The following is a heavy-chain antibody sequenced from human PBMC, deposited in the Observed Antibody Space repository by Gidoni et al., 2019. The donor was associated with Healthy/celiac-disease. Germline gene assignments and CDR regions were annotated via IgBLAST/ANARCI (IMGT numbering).Heavy chain of an antibody. CDR2: ISYDGSNK. D-gene: IGHD2-15*01. Sequence: QVQLVESGGGVVQPGRSLRLSCAASGFTFSSYGMHWVRQAPGKGLEWVAVISYDGSNKYYADSVKGRFTISRDNSKNTLYLQMNSLRAEDTAVYYCAKGSRPGLLGGSYYYYYMDVWGKGTTVTVSS. CDR1: GFTFSSYG. CDR3: AKGSRPGLLGGSYYYYYMDV. J-gene: IGHJ6*03. V-gene: IGHV3-30*18.